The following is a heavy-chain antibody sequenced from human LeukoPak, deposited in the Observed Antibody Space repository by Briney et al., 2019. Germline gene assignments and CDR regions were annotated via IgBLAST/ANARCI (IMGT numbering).Heavy chain of an antibody. CDR2: IWYDGSNK. CDR1: GFTFSSYG. CDR3: AREGGYYDSSGYYPIDY. D-gene: IGHD3-22*01. J-gene: IGHJ4*02. Sequence: GRSLRLSCAASGFTFSSYGMHWVRQAPGKGLEWVAVIWYDGSNKYYADSVKGRFTISRDNSKNTLYLQMNSRRAEDTAVYYCAREGGYYDSSGYYPIDYWGQGTLVTVSS. V-gene: IGHV3-33*01.